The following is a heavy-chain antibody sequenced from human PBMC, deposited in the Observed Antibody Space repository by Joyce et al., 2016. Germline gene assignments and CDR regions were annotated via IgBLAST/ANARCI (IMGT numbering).Heavy chain of an antibody. Sequence: EVQLVESGGGLVQPGWSLRLSCVAAGIPFTNYAMHWVRQAPGKGLEWVSGVNWNGGYINYADSVKGRFTISRDNAKNALYLQMNSLRPEDTGLYYCAKGHGTASEGYYLDSWGQGTLVTVSS. J-gene: IGHJ4*02. CDR3: AKGHGTASEGYYLDS. CDR1: GIPFTNYA. V-gene: IGHV3-9*01. CDR2: VNWNGGYI. D-gene: IGHD2-15*01.